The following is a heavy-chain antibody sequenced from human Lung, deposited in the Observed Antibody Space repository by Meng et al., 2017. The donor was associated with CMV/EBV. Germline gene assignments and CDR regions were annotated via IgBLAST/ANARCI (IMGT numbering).Heavy chain of an antibody. CDR1: GFTFSTYA. V-gene: IGHV3-30-3*01. CDR3: AREGVYFDY. J-gene: IGHJ4*02. D-gene: IGHD3-16*01. Sequence: SCSASGFTFSTYAMHWVRQAPGKGLEWVALISFDGSSKYFADSVKGRFTISRDSSKNTLYLQMNTLRTEDTAIYFCAREGVYFDYWGQGKLVTVSS. CDR2: ISFDGSSK.